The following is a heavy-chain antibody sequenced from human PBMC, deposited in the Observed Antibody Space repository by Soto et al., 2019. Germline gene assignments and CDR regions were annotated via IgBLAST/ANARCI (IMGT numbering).Heavy chain of an antibody. J-gene: IGHJ5*02. CDR1: VFSITSSKYY. CDR2: IYYSGSS. D-gene: IGHD1-26*01. V-gene: IGHV4-39*01. Sequence: SATXSLTCTFSVFSITSSKYYLSGIRQPPGKGLHFVGTIYYSGSSYYNPSLKSLLSMSFETSKNQFSMTMKSVTAADTGVYYCETQNLQWSDAESWGQGVLVTVHS. CDR3: ETQNLQWSDAES.